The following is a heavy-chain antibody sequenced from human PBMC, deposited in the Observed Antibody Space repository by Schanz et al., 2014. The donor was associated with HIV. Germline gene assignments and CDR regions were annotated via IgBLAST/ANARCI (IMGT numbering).Heavy chain of an antibody. CDR1: GFTFSSYW. Sequence: EVQLLESGGDLVQPGGSLRLFCGASGFTFSSYWMSWVRQAPGKGLEWVANIKEDGSEKYYVDSVKGRFTISRDNAKNSMYLVMNSLRDEDTAVYYCARDNEERDIWTGNYYYYGMDVWGQGTTVTVSS. V-gene: IGHV3-7*01. CDR3: ARDNEERDIWTGNYYYYGMDV. CDR2: IKEDGSEK. J-gene: IGHJ6*02. D-gene: IGHD3-9*01.